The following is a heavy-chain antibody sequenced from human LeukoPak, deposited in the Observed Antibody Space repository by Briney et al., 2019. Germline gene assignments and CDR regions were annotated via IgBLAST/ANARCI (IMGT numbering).Heavy chain of an antibody. J-gene: IGHJ3*02. D-gene: IGHD3-9*01. V-gene: IGHV4-59*01. CDR1: GGSISSYY. CDR2: IYYSGST. Sequence: PSETLSLTCTVSGGSISSYYWSWIRQPPGKGLEWIGYIYYSGSTNYNPSLKSRVTISVDTSKNQFSLKLSSVTAADTAAYYCAGASGSYDILTGYSNDAFDIWGQGTMVTVSS. CDR3: AGASGSYDILTGYSNDAFDI.